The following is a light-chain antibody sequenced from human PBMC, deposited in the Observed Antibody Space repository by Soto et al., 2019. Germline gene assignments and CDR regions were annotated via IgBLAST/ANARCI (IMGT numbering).Light chain of an antibody. CDR2: DAL. Sequence: IRMNHSPSSLSASVGDRVTITCQASQDINNALNWYQQKPGKAPKLLISDALNLEMGVPSRFSGSASGTDFALTITSLQAEDFATYYCQQLRMYPSTFGGGTKVDIK. V-gene: IGKV1-33*01. CDR3: QQLRMYPST. J-gene: IGKJ4*01. CDR1: QDINNA.